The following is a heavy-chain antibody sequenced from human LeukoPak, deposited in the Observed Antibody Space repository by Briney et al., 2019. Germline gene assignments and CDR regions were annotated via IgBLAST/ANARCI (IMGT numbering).Heavy chain of an antibody. V-gene: IGHV3-23*01. J-gene: IGHJ4*02. CDR2: ISGSGGST. CDR3: ARVGITMVRGALDY. Sequence: GGSLRLSCAASGFTFSSYWMSWVRQAPGKGLEWVSGISGSGGSTYYADSVKGRFTISRDNAKNSLYLQMNSLRAEDTAVYYCARVGITMVRGALDYWGQGTLVTVSS. D-gene: IGHD3-10*01. CDR1: GFTFSSYW.